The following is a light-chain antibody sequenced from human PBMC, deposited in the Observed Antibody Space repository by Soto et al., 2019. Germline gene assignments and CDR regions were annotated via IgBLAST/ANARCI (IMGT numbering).Light chain of an antibody. J-gene: IGLJ3*02. Sequence: QLVLTQSPSASASLGASVKLTCTLSSGHSNYAIAWHQQQPEKGPRYLMKLNSDGSHSKGDGIPDRFSGPSSGAERYLTISSLQSEDEADYYCQTWVTGIQVFGGGTKVTVL. CDR1: SGHSNYA. V-gene: IGLV4-69*01. CDR2: LNSDGSH. CDR3: QTWVTGIQV.